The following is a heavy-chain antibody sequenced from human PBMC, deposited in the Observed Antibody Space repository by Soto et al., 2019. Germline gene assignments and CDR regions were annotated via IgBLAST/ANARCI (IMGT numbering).Heavy chain of an antibody. V-gene: IGHV3-74*01. CDR3: AREDTAMGYYYYGMDV. J-gene: IGHJ6*02. CDR2: INSDGSST. D-gene: IGHD5-18*01. Sequence: GSLRLSCAASGFTFSSYWMHWVRQAPGKGLVWVSRINSDGSSTSYADSVKGRFTISRDNAKNTLYLQMNSLRAEDTAVYYCAREDTAMGYYYYGMDVWGQGTTVTVSS. CDR1: GFTFSSYW.